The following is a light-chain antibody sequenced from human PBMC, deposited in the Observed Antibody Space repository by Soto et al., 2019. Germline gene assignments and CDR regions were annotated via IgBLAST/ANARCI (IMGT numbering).Light chain of an antibody. CDR1: SSNIGAGSD. CDR3: QSFDSSLSGVV. Sequence: QSVLTQPPSVSGAPGQRVTISCTGSSSNIGAGSDVHWYQQLPGTAPKLLIFAYSNRPSGVPDRFSGSKSGTSASLTITGLQADDEADYYCQSFDSSLSGVVFGGGTKVTVL. J-gene: IGLJ2*01. V-gene: IGLV1-40*01. CDR2: AYS.